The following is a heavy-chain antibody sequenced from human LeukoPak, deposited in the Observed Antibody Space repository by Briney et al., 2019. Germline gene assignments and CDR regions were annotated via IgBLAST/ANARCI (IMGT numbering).Heavy chain of an antibody. Sequence: QPGGSLRLSCAASGFTVSSYAMHWVRQAPGKGLKWVAVISYDGTNKYYADSVRGRFTISRDNSKNTLYLQMNSLRVDDTAVYYCARATYSASHFSYYFDYWGQGTLVTVSS. J-gene: IGHJ4*02. CDR1: GFTVSSYA. CDR3: ARATYSASHFSYYFDY. V-gene: IGHV3-30-3*01. D-gene: IGHD6-13*01. CDR2: ISYDGTNK.